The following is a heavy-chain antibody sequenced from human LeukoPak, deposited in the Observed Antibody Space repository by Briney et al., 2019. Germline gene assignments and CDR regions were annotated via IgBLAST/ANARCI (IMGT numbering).Heavy chain of an antibody. CDR2: INGDGSTS. J-gene: IGHJ4*02. V-gene: IGHV3-74*01. CDR1: VFTFSNYG. CDR3: ARGTFGDY. D-gene: IGHD3-10*01. Sequence: GGSLRLSCAVSVFTFSNYGMHWVRQAPGKGLVWVSRINGDGSTSVYADSVKGRFTISRDNAKNTVYLQMNSLRAEDTAVYYCARGTFGDYWGQGTLVTVSS.